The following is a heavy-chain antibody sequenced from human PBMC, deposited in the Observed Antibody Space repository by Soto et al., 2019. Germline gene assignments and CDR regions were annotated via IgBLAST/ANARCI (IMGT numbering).Heavy chain of an antibody. V-gene: IGHV4-31*03. CDR1: GGSISSGGFY. CDR2: FYDTGST. J-gene: IGHJ6*02. D-gene: IGHD1-1*01. Sequence: PSETLSLTCIVSGGSISSGGFYWSWIRQHPGKGLEWIGFFYDTGSTYYNASLKSRLTISVDRSNNQFSLKLNSVTAADTAVYYCARGPWQLRGSYYYGLDVWGQGTTVTVSS. CDR3: ARGPWQLRGSYYYGLDV.